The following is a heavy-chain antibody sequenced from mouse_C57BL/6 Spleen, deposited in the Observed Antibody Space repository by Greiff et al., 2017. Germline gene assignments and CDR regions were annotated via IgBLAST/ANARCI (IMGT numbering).Heavy chain of an antibody. CDR1: GYTFTSYG. Sequence: QVQLQQSGAELVRPGASVKLSCKASGYTFTSYGIRWVKQRPGQGLEWIGVIYPRSGNTYYNEKFKGKATLTADKSSSTAYMELRSLTSEDSAVYFCASPPPGTTVVATEEFAYWGQGTLVTVSA. J-gene: IGHJ3*01. V-gene: IGHV1-81*01. D-gene: IGHD1-1*01. CDR2: IYPRSGNT. CDR3: ASPPPGTTVVATEEFAY.